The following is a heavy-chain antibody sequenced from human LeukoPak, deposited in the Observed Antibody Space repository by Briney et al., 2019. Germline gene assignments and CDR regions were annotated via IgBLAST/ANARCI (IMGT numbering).Heavy chain of an antibody. Sequence: SQTLSLTCTVSGGSISSGGYYWSWIREHPGKGLEWIGYIYYSVSTYYNPSLKSRVTISVDTSKNQCSLKLSSVTAADTAVYYCARRGPLYGSGNYFDYWGQGTLVTVSS. J-gene: IGHJ4*02. CDR3: ARRGPLYGSGNYFDY. CDR2: IYYSVST. D-gene: IGHD3-10*01. V-gene: IGHV4-31*03. CDR1: GGSISSGGYY.